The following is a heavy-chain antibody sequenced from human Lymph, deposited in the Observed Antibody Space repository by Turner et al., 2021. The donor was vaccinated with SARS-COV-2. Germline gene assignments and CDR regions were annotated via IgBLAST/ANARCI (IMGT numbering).Heavy chain of an antibody. J-gene: IGHJ4*02. CDR2: IKSKTDGGTT. Sequence: EVQLVESGGRLVRPWRSLRLSCSASGFTLNNAWMSWVRQAPGKGLEWVGRIKSKTDGGTTDYAAPVKGRFTISREYSKNTLYLQMNSLITEDTAVYYCTTDPGQLVPYFDYWGQGTLVTVSS. V-gene: IGHV3-15*01. CDR1: GFTLNNAW. CDR3: TTDPGQLVPYFDY. D-gene: IGHD6-6*01.